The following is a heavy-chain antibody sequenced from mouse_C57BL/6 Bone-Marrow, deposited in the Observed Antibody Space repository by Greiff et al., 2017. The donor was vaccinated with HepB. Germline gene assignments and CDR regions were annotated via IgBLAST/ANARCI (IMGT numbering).Heavy chain of an antibody. V-gene: IGHV5-4*01. J-gene: IGHJ2*01. CDR1: GFTFSSYA. Sequence: EVQVVESGGGLVKPGGSLKLSCAASGFTFSSYAMSWVRQTPEKRLEWVATISDGGSYTYYPDNVKGRFTISRDNAKNNLYLQMSHPKSEDTAMYYCARESWSFDYWGQGTTLTVSS. CDR2: ISDGGSYT. CDR3: ARESWSFDY.